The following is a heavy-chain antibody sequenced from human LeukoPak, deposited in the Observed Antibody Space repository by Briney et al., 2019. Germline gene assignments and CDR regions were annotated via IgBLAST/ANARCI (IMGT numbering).Heavy chain of an antibody. D-gene: IGHD1-14*01. V-gene: IGHV3-21*01. CDR1: RLTFSTSG. CDR3: ATETNGRHYDY. CDR2: IGPTGSDA. Sequence: PGGSLRLSCTASRLTFSTSGFNWVRQAPGKGLEWVASIGPTGSDAYHADSIKGRFTISRDNANKSLYLQMNSLRAEDTAVYYCATETNGRHYDYWGQGTLLTVSP. J-gene: IGHJ4*02.